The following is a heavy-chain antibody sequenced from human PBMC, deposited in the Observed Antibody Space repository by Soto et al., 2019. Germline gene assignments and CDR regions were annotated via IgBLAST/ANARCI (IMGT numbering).Heavy chain of an antibody. Sequence: QGQLVQSGAEVKKPGASVKVSCKASGQSFTGYFMHWVRQAPGQGLERMGWINPNSGDTKYSERFEGRVAMTGDTAITTVYMEMSGLKSDDTAVYFCARLRGYSYSAWGQGALVTVSS. D-gene: IGHD5-18*01. CDR3: ARLRGYSYSA. CDR1: GQSFTGYF. J-gene: IGHJ5*02. V-gene: IGHV1-2*02. CDR2: INPNSGDT.